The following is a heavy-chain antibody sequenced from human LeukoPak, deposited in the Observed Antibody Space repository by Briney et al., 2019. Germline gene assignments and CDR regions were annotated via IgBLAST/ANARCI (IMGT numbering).Heavy chain of an antibody. CDR2: ISYDGSNK. V-gene: IGHV3-30*18. D-gene: IGHD6-19*01. J-gene: IGHJ4*02. Sequence: GGSLRLSCAASGFTFSSFGMHWVRQAPGKGLEWVAVISYDGSNKYYADSVKGRFSISRDNSKNTLSLQVNSLRTEDTAVYYCAKGLDSSGWYTGLRYWGQGTLVTVSS. CDR1: GFTFSSFG. CDR3: AKGLDSSGWYTGLRY.